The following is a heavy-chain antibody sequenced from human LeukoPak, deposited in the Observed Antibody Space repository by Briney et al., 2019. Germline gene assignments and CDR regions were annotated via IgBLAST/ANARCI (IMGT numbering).Heavy chain of an antibody. V-gene: IGHV4-4*07. CDR2: IYTSGCT. D-gene: IGHD4-17*01. J-gene: IGHJ3*02. CDR1: GGSISSYY. CDR3: ARHEGTVTTADDAFDI. Sequence: SETLSLTCTVSGGSISSYYWSWIRQPAGKGLEWIGRIYTSGCTNYNPSLKSRVTMSVDTSKNQFSLKLSSVTAADTAVYYCARHEGTVTTADDAFDIWGQGTMVTVSS.